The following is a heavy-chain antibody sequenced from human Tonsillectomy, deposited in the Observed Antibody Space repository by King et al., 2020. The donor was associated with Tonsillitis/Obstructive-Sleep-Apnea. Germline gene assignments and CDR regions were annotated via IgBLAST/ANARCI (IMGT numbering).Heavy chain of an antibody. CDR1: GFTFSSYA. J-gene: IGHJ4*02. D-gene: IGHD5-12*01. V-gene: IGHV3-23*04. Sequence: VQLVESGGGLVQPGGSLRLSCAASGFTFSSYAMSWVRQAPGKGLEWVSAISGSGGSTYYADSVMGRFTISRDNSKNTLYLQMNSLRAEDTAVYYCATDLPSPDYSGYDLFDYWGQGTLVTVSS. CDR3: ATDLPSPDYSGYDLFDY. CDR2: ISGSGGST.